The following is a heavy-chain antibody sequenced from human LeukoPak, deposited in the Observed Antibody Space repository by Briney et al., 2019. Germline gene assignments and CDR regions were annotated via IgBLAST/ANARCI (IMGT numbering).Heavy chain of an antibody. D-gene: IGHD2-15*01. Sequence: GGSLRLSCAASGFTFSSYAMSWVRQAPGKGLEWVSAISGSGGSTYYADSVKGRFTISRDNSKNTLYLQMNSLRAEDTAVYYCAKASSVPVRGGLGYWGKGTLVTVPS. CDR2: ISGSGGST. CDR3: AKASSVPVRGGLGY. CDR1: GFTFSSYA. J-gene: IGHJ4*02. V-gene: IGHV3-23*01.